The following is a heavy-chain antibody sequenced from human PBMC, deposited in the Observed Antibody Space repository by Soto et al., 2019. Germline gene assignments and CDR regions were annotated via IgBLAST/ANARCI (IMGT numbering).Heavy chain of an antibody. V-gene: IGHV1-18*01. CDR1: GYTFSNYA. CDR2: ISTDDGYT. D-gene: IGHD4-4*01. J-gene: IGHJ4*02. CDR3: ARGGIVAVPAALSSYDDYTNYRFDS. Sequence: QVQLVQSGAEVKKPGASVKVSCKASGYTFSNYAISWVRQAPGQGLEWMGWISTDDGYTNYARDRVTMTKDSSTNTAYMELRSLRSDDTAIYYCARGGIVAVPAALSSYDDYTNYRFDSWGQGTLVSVSS.